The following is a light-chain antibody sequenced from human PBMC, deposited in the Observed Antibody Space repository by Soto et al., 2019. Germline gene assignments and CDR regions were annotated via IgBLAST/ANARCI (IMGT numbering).Light chain of an antibody. CDR1: RVVSSGY. Sequence: ELVLTQSPGTLSLSPGARATLSCRASRVVSSGYLAWYQQKPGHAPRPLIYAASNRATGIPGRFSGSGFGTDFTLTISRLEPEDFAVYYCQHYDISSWTFGQGTKVEI. J-gene: IGKJ1*01. CDR2: AAS. CDR3: QHYDISSWT. V-gene: IGKV3-20*01.